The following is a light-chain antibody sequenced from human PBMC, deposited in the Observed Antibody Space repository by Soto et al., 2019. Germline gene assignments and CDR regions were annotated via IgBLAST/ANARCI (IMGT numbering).Light chain of an antibody. CDR2: DVS. J-gene: IGLJ2*01. CDR3: SSYTSISTLGGV. Sequence: QSALTQPASVSGSPGQSITISCTGSSSDVGGFDYVSWYQQHPGQAPKLMIYDVSNRPSGVSNRFSGSKSGNTASLTISGLQAEDEADYYCSSYTSISTLGGVFGGGTKLTVL. CDR1: SSDVGGFDY. V-gene: IGLV2-14*03.